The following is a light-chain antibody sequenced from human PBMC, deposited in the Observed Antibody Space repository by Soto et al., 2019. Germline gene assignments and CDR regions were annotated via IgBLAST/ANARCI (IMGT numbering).Light chain of an antibody. CDR1: QSISDT. CDR3: QQYNNWS. Sequence: EILMTQSPSTLSVSPGGRATLSCRASQSISDTLAWYQQKPGQAPRLLLYSVSTRATGIPARFSGSGSGTEFTLTISSLQSEDFAVYYCQQYNNWSFGQGTRLEIK. CDR2: SVS. J-gene: IGKJ5*01. V-gene: IGKV3-15*01.